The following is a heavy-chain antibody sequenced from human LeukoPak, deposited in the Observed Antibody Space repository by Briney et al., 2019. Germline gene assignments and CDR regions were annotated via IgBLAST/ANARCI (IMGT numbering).Heavy chain of an antibody. V-gene: IGHV3-23*01. CDR3: AKDLKRAMVSHGMDV. CDR1: GFTFSSYA. Sequence: GGSLRLSCAASGFTFSSYAMSWVRQAPGKGLEWVSAISGSGGSTYYADSVKGRFTISRDNSKNTLYLQMNSLRAEDTAVYHCAKDLKRAMVSHGMDVWGQGTTVTVSS. J-gene: IGHJ6*02. CDR2: ISGSGGST. D-gene: IGHD5-18*01.